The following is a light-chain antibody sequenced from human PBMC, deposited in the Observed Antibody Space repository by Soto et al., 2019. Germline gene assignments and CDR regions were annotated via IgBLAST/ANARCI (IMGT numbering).Light chain of an antibody. CDR1: SSDVGSYNL. V-gene: IGLV2-23*01. Sequence: QSALTQPASVSVSPGQSITISCTGTSSDVGSYNLVSWYQQHPGKAPKLMIYEGSKRPSGVSNRFSGSKSGNTASLTISGLQAEDEADYYCCSYAGSRTFNYDFGTGTKLNVL. J-gene: IGLJ1*01. CDR2: EGS. CDR3: CSYAGSRTFNYD.